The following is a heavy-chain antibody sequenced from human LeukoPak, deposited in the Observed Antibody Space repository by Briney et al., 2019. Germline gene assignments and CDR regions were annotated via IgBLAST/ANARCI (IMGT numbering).Heavy chain of an antibody. D-gene: IGHD5-18*01. CDR2: IYSGGST. CDR3: ARGGTAMVPYDY. V-gene: IGHV3-66*01. J-gene: IGHJ4*02. CDR1: GFTVSSNY. Sequence: GGSLRLSCAASGFTVSSNYMSWVRQAPGKGLEWVSVIYSGGSTYYADSVKGRFTISRDNSKNTLYLQMNSLRAEYTAVYYCARGGTAMVPYDYWGQGTLVTVSS.